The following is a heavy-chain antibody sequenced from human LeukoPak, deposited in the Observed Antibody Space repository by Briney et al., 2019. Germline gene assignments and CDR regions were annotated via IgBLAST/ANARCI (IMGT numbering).Heavy chain of an antibody. CDR1: GGSISSYY. J-gene: IGHJ4*02. V-gene: IGHV4-59*01. CDR2: IYYSGST. D-gene: IGHD4-17*01. Sequence: SETLPLTCTVSGGSISSYYWSWIRQPPGKGLEWIGYIYYSGSTNYNPSLKSRVTISVDTSKNQFSLKLSSVTAADTAVYYCARGSGTTVTSYFDYWGQGTLVTVSS. CDR3: ARGSGTTVTSYFDY.